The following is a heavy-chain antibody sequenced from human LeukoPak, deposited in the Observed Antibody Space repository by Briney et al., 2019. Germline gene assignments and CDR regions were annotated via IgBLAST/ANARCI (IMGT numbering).Heavy chain of an antibody. V-gene: IGHV3-30-3*01. CDR2: ISYDGSNK. J-gene: IGHJ4*02. CDR1: GFTFSSYA. CDR3: ARVTGVVIFDY. Sequence: GRSLRLSCAASGFTFSSYAMHWVRQAPGKGLEWVAVISYDGSNKYYADSVKGRFTISRDNSKNTLYLQMNSLRAEDTAVYYCARVTGVVIFDYWGQGTLVSVSS. D-gene: IGHD3-3*01.